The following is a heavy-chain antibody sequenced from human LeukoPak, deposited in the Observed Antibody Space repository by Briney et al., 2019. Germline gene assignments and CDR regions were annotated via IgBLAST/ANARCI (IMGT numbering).Heavy chain of an antibody. CDR2: IIPIFGTA. D-gene: IGHD6-6*01. J-gene: IGHJ4*02. CDR1: GGTLSSYT. CDR3: ARGFKYSSRD. V-gene: IGHV1-69*06. Sequence: GASVKVSCKASGGTLSSYTITWVRQAPGQGLEWMGGIIPIFGTANYAQKFQGRVTITADKSTSTAYMELSSLRSEDTAVYYCARGFKYSSRDWGQGTLVTVSS.